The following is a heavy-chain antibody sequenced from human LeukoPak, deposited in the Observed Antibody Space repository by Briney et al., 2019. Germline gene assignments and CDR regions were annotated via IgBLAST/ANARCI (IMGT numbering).Heavy chain of an antibody. V-gene: IGHV3-23*01. CDR2: ISGSGGST. D-gene: IGHD3-9*01. Sequence: GGSLRLSCAASGFTFSSYAMSWVRQAPGKGLEWVSAISGSGGSTYYADSVKGWFTISRDNSKHTLYLQMNSLRAEDTAVYYCAKETLHYDILTGYYHPDAFDIWGQGTMVTVSS. CDR1: GFTFSSYA. J-gene: IGHJ3*02. CDR3: AKETLHYDILTGYYHPDAFDI.